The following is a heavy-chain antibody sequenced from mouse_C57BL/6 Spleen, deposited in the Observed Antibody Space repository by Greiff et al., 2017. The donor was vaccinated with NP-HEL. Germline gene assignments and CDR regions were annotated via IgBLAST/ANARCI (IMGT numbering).Heavy chain of an antibody. CDR1: GYSITSGYG. D-gene: IGHD1-2*01. Sequence: EVKLQESGPGLVKPSQSLSLTCTVSGYSITSGYGWNWIRQFPGNKLEWMGYISYSGSTNYNPSLKSPSSITRDTSKNQCFLQLNSVTTEDTATYYCARTARIKYWGQGTTLTVSS. J-gene: IGHJ2*01. CDR2: ISYSGST. CDR3: ARTARIKY. V-gene: IGHV3-2*02.